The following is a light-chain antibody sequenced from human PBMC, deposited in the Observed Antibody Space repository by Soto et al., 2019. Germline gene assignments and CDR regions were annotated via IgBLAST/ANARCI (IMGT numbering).Light chain of an antibody. CDR2: KAS. CDR1: QSISSW. J-gene: IGKJ1*01. V-gene: IGKV1-5*03. CDR3: QQYNNWPRT. Sequence: DIQMTQSPSTPSSFVGDRGTITFRASQSISSWLAWYQQKPGKAPKLLIYKASSLESGVPSRFSGSGSGTEFTLTISSLQSEDFAVYYCQQYNNWPRTFGQGTKVDIK.